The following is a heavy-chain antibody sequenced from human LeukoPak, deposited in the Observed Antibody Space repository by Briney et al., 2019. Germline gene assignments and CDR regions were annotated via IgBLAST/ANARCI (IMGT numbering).Heavy chain of an antibody. CDR1: GGTFSSYA. CDR2: IIPIFGTA. V-gene: IGHV1-69*05. CDR3: ASGPARGPFRLNTGLDY. J-gene: IGHJ4*02. D-gene: IGHD3-3*01. Sequence: SVKVSCKASGGTFSSYAISWVRQAPGQGLEWMGGIIPIFGTANYAQKFQGRVTITTDESTSTAYMELSSLRSEDTAVYYCASGPARGPFRLNTGLDYWGRGTLVPVS.